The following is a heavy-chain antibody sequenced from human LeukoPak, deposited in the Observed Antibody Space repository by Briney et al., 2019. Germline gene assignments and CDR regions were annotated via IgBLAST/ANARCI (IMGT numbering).Heavy chain of an antibody. D-gene: IGHD3-22*01. J-gene: IGHJ4*02. CDR1: GFSFSVYA. Sequence: GGSLRLSCVASGFSFSVYAMSWVRQAPGKGLEWVSGISGSGGRTYSADSVKGRFTISRDNSRKTLYLQMNSLRAEDTAVYYRARGGGNFDRSGYYEYYFDYWGQGTLVTVSS. CDR3: ARGGGNFDRSGYYEYYFDY. V-gene: IGHV3-23*01. CDR2: ISGSGGRT.